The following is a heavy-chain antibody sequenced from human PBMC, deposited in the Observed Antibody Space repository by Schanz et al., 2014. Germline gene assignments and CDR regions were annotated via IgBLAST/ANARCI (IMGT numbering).Heavy chain of an antibody. V-gene: IGHV3-66*01. CDR1: GFTVSSNY. D-gene: IGHD1-7*01. CDR2: IYGGST. Sequence: EVQLVESGGGLVQPGGSLRLSCAASGFTVSSNYMSWVRQAPGKGLEWVSFIYGGSTYYTDSVKGRFTISRDNSKNTLYLQMNSLRAEDTAAYYCATWSGTRLFHNWGQGTLVTVSS. J-gene: IGHJ4*02. CDR3: ATWSGTRLFHN.